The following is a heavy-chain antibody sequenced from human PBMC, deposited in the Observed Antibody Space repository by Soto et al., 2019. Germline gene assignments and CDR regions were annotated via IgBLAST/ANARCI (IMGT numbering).Heavy chain of an antibody. CDR2: IYTSGIT. J-gene: IGHJ5*02. CDR1: GDSLSSYS. Sequence: PSETLSLTCTVSGDSLSSYSWSWIRQPAGKGLEWIGRIYTSGITNSNPSLKSRVTMSIDTSKNQFSLTLRTVTAADTAVYYCARDVSSGYYLNWFDPWGQGTLVTVSS. V-gene: IGHV4-4*07. CDR3: ARDVSSGYYLNWFDP. D-gene: IGHD3-22*01.